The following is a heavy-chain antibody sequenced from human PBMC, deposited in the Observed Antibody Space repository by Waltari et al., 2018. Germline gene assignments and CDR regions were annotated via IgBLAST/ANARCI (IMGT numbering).Heavy chain of an antibody. V-gene: IGHV3-30-3*01. D-gene: IGHD1-26*01. CDR3: ARRTVGATRVVDY. Sequence: QVQLVESGGGVVQPGRSLRLSCAASGFTFSRYAMHWVRQAPGKGLEWVAVISYDGSNKYYADSVKGRFTISRDNSKNTLYLQMNSLRAEDTAVYYCARRTVGATRVVDYWGQGTLVTVSS. J-gene: IGHJ4*02. CDR2: ISYDGSNK. CDR1: GFTFSRYA.